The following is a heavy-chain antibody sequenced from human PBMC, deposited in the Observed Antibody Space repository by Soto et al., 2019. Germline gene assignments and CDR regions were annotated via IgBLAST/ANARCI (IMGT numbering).Heavy chain of an antibody. Sequence: QVQLVQSGTEVKKPGSSVKVSCKASGDTFSTYTITWMRQAPGQGLEWMGGIIPRSATSNYAQRFQGRVTFTADESTSTAXIXLRXLRPEDTAVYYCAREGLVLVPPTVNSDDSYSAMAVWGQGTTVTVSS. J-gene: IGHJ6*02. CDR2: IIPRSATS. V-gene: IGHV1-69*12. D-gene: IGHD2-15*01. CDR3: AREGLVLVPPTVNSDDSYSAMAV. CDR1: GDTFSTYT.